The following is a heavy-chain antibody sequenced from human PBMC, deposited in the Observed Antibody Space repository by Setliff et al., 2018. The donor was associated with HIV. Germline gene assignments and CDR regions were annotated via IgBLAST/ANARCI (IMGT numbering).Heavy chain of an antibody. CDR3: ARVLRITIIRGPNWFDP. J-gene: IGHJ5*02. CDR1: GGSFSGYY. Sequence: SETLSLTCTVYGGSFSGYYWSWIRQPPGKGLEWIGEINHSGSTNYNPSLKSRVTISVDTSKNQFSLKLSSVTAADTAVYYCARVLRITIIRGPNWFDPWGQGSLVTVSS. D-gene: IGHD3-10*01. CDR2: INHSGST. V-gene: IGHV4-34*01.